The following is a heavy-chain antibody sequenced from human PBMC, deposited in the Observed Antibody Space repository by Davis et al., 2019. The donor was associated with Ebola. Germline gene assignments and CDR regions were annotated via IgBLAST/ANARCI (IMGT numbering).Heavy chain of an antibody. Sequence: GESLKISCTASGFTFSNYAMSWVRQAPGKGLEWVSTLSGSGGNTYYADSVKGRFTISRDNSKNTLYLQMNSLRAEDTAVYYCARVVSNSWFIDYWGQGTLVTVSS. V-gene: IGHV3-23*01. CDR1: GFTFSNYA. CDR2: LSGSGGNT. J-gene: IGHJ4*02. CDR3: ARVVSNSWFIDY. D-gene: IGHD6-13*01.